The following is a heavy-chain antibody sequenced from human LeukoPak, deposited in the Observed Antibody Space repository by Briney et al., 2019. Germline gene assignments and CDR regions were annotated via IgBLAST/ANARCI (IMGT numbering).Heavy chain of an antibody. V-gene: IGHV3-9*01. J-gene: IGHJ3*02. Sequence: GGSLRLSCASSGVTFDDYSMHWVRQGPVKGLEWVSGIRWNSEDIGYAASVKGRFTISRDNAKNSLYLQMDSLKFEDTALYYCARSAGVGADRTDVFDIWGQGTRVTVSS. CDR3: ARSAGVGADRTDVFDI. CDR1: GVTFDDYS. D-gene: IGHD1-26*01. CDR2: IRWNSEDI.